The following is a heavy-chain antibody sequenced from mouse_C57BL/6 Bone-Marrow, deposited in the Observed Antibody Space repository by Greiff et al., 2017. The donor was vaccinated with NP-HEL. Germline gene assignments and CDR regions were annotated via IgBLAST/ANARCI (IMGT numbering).Heavy chain of an antibody. CDR2: IYPGNSDT. J-gene: IGHJ2*01. V-gene: IGHV1-5*01. CDR3: TRDLTGTFLFDY. CDR1: GYTFTSYW. D-gene: IGHD4-1*01. Sequence: DVKLVESGTVLARPGASVKMSCKTSGYTFTSYWMHWVKQRPGQGLEWIGAIYPGNSDTSYNQKFKGKAKLTAVTSASTAYMELSSLTNEDSAVYYCTRDLTGTFLFDYWGQGTTLTVSS.